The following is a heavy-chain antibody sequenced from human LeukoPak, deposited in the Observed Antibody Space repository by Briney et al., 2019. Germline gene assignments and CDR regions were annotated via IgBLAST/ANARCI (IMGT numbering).Heavy chain of an antibody. Sequence: GGSLRLSCAASGFTFSNAWMSWVRQAPGKGLEWVGRIKSKTDGGTTDYAAPVKGRFTISRDDSKNTLYLQMYSLKTEDTAVYYCTTDRDKGPVGPGGFDYWGQGTLVTVSS. D-gene: IGHD1-14*01. J-gene: IGHJ4*02. CDR3: TTDRDKGPVGPGGFDY. CDR1: GFTFSNAW. CDR2: IKSKTDGGTT. V-gene: IGHV3-15*01.